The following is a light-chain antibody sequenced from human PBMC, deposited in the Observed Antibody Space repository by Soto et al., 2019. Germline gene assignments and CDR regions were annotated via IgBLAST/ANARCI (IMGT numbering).Light chain of an antibody. CDR3: QQYHNWPPFT. CDR2: GAS. V-gene: IGKV3-15*01. Sequence: EVVMTQSPATLSVSPGERGTLSCRASQSIATNLAWYQQKPGQAPRLLIYGASTRATGIPARFSGSGSGTEFTLTISSLQSEDFAVYYCQQYHNWPPFTFGPGTKVDIK. J-gene: IGKJ3*01. CDR1: QSIATN.